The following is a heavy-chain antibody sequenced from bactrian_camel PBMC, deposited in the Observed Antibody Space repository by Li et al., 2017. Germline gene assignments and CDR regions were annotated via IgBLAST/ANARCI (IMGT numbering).Heavy chain of an antibody. D-gene: IGHD5*01. CDR2: IYTGDGTDM. J-gene: IGHJ4*01. V-gene: IGHV3S54*01. CDR3: GADLDRWAQGLENCEYDT. CDR1: GYNFFTSFC. Sequence: HVQLVESGGGSVQVGGSLKLSCKASGYNFFTSFCMAWFRQVPGKQREAVAAIYTGDGTDMYYGDSVKARFSISLDNAKHTLYLQMNSLKPEDSAMFYCGADLDRWAQGLENCEYDTWGQGTQVTVS.